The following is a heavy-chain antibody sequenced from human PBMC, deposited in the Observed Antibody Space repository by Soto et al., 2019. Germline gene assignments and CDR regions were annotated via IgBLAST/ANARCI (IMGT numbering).Heavy chain of an antibody. J-gene: IGHJ6*02. Sequence: QVQLVQSGAEVKKPGSSVKVSCKASGGTFSSYAISWVRQSPGQGLEWMGGIIPIFGTANYAQKFQGRVTITADESTSTAYMELSSLRSEDTAVYYCARDFREVRDPLGGYYGMDVWGQGTTVTVSS. CDR2: IIPIFGTA. CDR1: GGTFSSYA. V-gene: IGHV1-69*01. CDR3: ARDFREVRDPLGGYYGMDV. D-gene: IGHD3-10*01.